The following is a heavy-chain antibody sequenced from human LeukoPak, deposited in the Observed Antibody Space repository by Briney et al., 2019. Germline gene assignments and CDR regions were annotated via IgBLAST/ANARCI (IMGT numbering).Heavy chain of an antibody. CDR1: GVSISNYY. D-gene: IGHD2-15*01. V-gene: IGHV4-59*01. CDR2: ISDDGST. J-gene: IGHJ4*02. CDR3: ARESSNHLGGYFDL. Sequence: PETPSLTCTVSGVSISNYYWSWIRQHPGKGLEWIGYISDDGSTEYNPSHNSRVTISADTSKNQFSLTLSSVTAADTALYYCARESSNHLGGYFDLWGQGTLVTVSS.